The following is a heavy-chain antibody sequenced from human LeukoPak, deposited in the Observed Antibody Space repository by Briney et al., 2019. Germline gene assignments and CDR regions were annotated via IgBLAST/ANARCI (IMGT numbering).Heavy chain of an antibody. CDR1: GLTFSSYA. CDR3: AKDYLGSSWSFDY. CDR2: VSSDGTKV. V-gene: IGHV3-30*18. J-gene: IGHJ4*02. D-gene: IGHD6-13*01. Sequence: PGGSLRLSCAVSGLTFSSYAMNWVRQAPGKGLEWVAVVSSDGTKVYYADSVRGRFTISRDNSKNTLYLQMTNLRPEDAAIYYCAKDYLGSSWSFDYWGQGTLVTVSS.